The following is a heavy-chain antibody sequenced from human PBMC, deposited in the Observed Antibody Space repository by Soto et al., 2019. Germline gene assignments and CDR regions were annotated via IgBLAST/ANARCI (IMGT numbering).Heavy chain of an antibody. CDR3: ARTGPTGTNFDY. J-gene: IGHJ4*02. Sequence: EVQLVESGGGLVQPGGSLRLSCAASGFTLRSYWMSWVRQAPGKGLEWVANIKQDGSEQYYVDSVKGRFTISRDNAKSSLYLQMNSLRVEDTAVYYCARTGPTGTNFDYWGQGNLVTVSS. V-gene: IGHV3-7*01. D-gene: IGHD1-1*01. CDR1: GFTLRSYW. CDR2: IKQDGSEQ.